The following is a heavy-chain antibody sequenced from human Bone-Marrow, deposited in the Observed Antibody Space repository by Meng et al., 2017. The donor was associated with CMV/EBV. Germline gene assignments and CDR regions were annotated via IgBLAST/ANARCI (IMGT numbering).Heavy chain of an antibody. J-gene: IGHJ3*02. CDR1: VGTFSSYT. V-gene: IGHV1-69*04. D-gene: IGHD3-3*01. Sequence: SVKVSCKASVGTFSSYTISWVRQAPGHGLEWMGRIIPILGIANYAQKFQGRVTITADKSTSTAYLELSSLRSEDTAVYYCARELSGITIFGVVGCFDIWGQGTMVTVSS. CDR3: ARELSGITIFGVVGCFDI. CDR2: IIPILGIA.